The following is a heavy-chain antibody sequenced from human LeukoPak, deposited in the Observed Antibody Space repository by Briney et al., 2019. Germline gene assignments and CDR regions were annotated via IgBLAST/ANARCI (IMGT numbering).Heavy chain of an antibody. V-gene: IGHV1-8*03. D-gene: IGHD3-10*01. CDR1: GYTFTSYD. CDR2: MNPNSGNT. Sequence: GASVKVSCKASGYTFTSYDINWVRQATGQGLEWMGWMNPNSGNTGYAQKFQGRVTITRNTSISTAYMELSSLRSEDTAVYYCARARGYYYGSGSYFLDYWGQGTLVTVSS. J-gene: IGHJ4*02. CDR3: ARARGYYYGSGSYFLDY.